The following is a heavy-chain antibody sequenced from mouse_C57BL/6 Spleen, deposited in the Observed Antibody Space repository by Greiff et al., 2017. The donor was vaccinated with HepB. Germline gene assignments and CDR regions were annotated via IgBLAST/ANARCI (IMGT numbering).Heavy chain of an antibody. Sequence: VQLQQSGAELVRPGASVTLSCKASGYTFTDYEMHWVKQTPVHGLEWIGAIDPETGGTAYNQKFKGKAILTADKSSSTAYMELRSLTSEDSAVYCCTRGRDSSGYVDYFDYWGQGTTLTVSS. CDR3: TRGRDSSGYVDYFDY. CDR2: IDPETGGT. V-gene: IGHV1-15*01. CDR1: GYTFTDYE. J-gene: IGHJ2*01. D-gene: IGHD3-2*02.